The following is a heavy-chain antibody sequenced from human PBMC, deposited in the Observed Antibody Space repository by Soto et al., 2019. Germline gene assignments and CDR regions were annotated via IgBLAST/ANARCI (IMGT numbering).Heavy chain of an antibody. J-gene: IGHJ6*02. Sequence: GASVKFSCKASGYTFTSYYMHWVRQAPGQGLEWMGIINPSGGSTSYAQKFQGRVTMTRDTSTSTVYMELSSLRSEDTAVYYCARPKRGGYCSSTSCYTRYYYGMDVWGQGTTVTVS. D-gene: IGHD2-2*02. V-gene: IGHV1-46*01. CDR3: ARPKRGGYCSSTSCYTRYYYGMDV. CDR1: GYTFTSYY. CDR2: INPSGGST.